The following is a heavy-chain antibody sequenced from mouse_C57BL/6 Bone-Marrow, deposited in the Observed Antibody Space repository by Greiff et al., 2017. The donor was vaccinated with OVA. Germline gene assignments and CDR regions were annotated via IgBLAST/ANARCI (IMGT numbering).Heavy chain of an antibody. CDR2: IRNKANGYTT. J-gene: IGHJ2*01. Sequence: EVQRVESGGGLVQPGGSLSLSCAASGFTFTDYYMSWVRQPPGKALEWLGFIRNKANGYTTEYSASVKGRVTISRDNSQSILYLQMNALRAEDSATYYCASALPYYFDYWGQGTTLTVSS. V-gene: IGHV7-3*01. CDR1: GFTFTDYY. D-gene: IGHD2-10*01. CDR3: ASALPYYFDY.